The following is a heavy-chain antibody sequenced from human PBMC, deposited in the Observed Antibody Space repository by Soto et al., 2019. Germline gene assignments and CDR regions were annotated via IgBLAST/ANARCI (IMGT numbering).Heavy chain of an antibody. CDR3: AHRPDYYDSSGYSFDY. D-gene: IGHD3-22*01. CDR2: FDPEDGET. J-gene: IGHJ4*02. Sequence: GASVKVSCKVSGYTLTELSMHWVRQAPGKGLEWMGGFDPEDGETIYAQKFQGRVTMTEDTSTDTAYMELSSLRSEDTAVYYCAHRPDYYDSSGYSFDYWGQGTLVTVSS. CDR1: GYTLTELS. V-gene: IGHV1-24*01.